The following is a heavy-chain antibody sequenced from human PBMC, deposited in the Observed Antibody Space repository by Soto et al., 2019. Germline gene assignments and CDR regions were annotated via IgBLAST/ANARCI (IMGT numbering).Heavy chain of an antibody. CDR3: AKFYGDYPHFDY. V-gene: IGHV3-23*01. CDR2: ISGSGGST. J-gene: IGHJ4*02. Sequence: GSLRLSCAASGFTFSSYAMSWVRQAPGKGLEWVSAISGSGGSTYYADSVKGRFTISRDNSKNTLYLQMNSLRAEDTAVYYCAKFYGDYPHFDYWGQGTLVTVSS. CDR1: GFTFSSYA. D-gene: IGHD4-17*01.